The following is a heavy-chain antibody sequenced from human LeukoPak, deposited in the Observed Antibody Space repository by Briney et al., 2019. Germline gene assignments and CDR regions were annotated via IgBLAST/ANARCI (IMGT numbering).Heavy chain of an antibody. CDR2: INHSGST. V-gene: IGHV4-34*01. Sequence: SETLSLTCAVYGGSFSGYYWSWIRQPPGKGLEWIGEINHSGSTNYNPSLKSRVTISVDTPKNQFSLKLSSVTAADTAVYYCARPPYYYGSGSRKWYFQHWGQGTLVTVSS. CDR1: GGSFSGYY. CDR3: ARPPYYYGSGSRKWYFQH. D-gene: IGHD3-10*01. J-gene: IGHJ1*01.